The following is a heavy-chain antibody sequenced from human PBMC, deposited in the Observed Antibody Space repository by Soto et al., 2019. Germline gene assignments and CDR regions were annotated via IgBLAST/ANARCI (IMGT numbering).Heavy chain of an antibody. CDR3: ARANCGSPGCQGRDQFDP. V-gene: IGHV3-30*04. CDR2: ILDDGRNE. Sequence: QMQLVESGGGVVQPGRSLRLSCAASGFTFRNYAMHWVRQAPGMGLEWVAVILDDGRNEKYADSVKGRFTISRDNSKDTLYLAMSGLRVEDTAVYFCARANCGSPGCQGRDQFDPWGQGTLVTVSS. J-gene: IGHJ5*02. D-gene: IGHD2-15*01. CDR1: GFTFRNYA.